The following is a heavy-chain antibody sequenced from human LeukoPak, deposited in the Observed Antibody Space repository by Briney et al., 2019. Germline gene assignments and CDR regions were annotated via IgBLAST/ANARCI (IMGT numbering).Heavy chain of an antibody. V-gene: IGHV1-69*01. CDR3: ARAGYCSGDSCLNWFDP. J-gene: IGHJ5*02. D-gene: IGHD2-15*01. CDR2: IIPIFGTA. Sequence: GSSVTVSCTASGGTFSRYGISWVRQAPGQGLEWMGGIIPIFGTANYAQKFQGRVTITADESTSTAYMELSSLRSEDTAVYYCARAGYCSGDSCLNWFDPWGQGTLVTVSS. CDR1: GGTFSRYG.